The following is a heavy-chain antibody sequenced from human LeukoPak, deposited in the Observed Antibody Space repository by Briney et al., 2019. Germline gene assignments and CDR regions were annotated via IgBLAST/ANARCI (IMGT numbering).Heavy chain of an antibody. CDR2: IYYSGST. D-gene: IGHD3-10*01. CDR3: ARHRYYGSGSYYRL. J-gene: IGHJ4*02. V-gene: IGHV4-39*01. Sequence: PSQTLSLTCTVSGGSISSSSYYWGWIRQPPGKGLEWVGSIYYSGSTYYNPSLKSRVTISVDTSKNQFSLKLSSVTAADTAVYYCARHRYYGSGSYYRLWGQGTLVTVSS. CDR1: GGSISSSSYY.